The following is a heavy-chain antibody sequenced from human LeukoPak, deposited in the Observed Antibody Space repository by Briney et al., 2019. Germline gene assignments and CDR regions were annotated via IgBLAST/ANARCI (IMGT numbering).Heavy chain of an antibody. D-gene: IGHD3-10*01. CDR3: AKGSRDSRPYYFDF. V-gene: IGHV3-23*01. J-gene: IGHJ4*02. Sequence: EGSLRLSCAASGFTFNSYAMSWVRQAPGKVLEWVSAVTGSGGDTYHADSVKGRFTISRDNSKNTLYLQMNSLRAEDTAVYYCAKGSRDSRPYYFDFWGQGTLVTVSS. CDR1: GFTFNSYA. CDR2: VTGSGGDT.